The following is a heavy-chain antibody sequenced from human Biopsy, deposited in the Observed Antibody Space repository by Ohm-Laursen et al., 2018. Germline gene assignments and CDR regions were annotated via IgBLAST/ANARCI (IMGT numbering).Heavy chain of an antibody. V-gene: IGHV1-18*01. CDR3: AREGTSGSFFGKKSGYHFDF. CDR2: ISVKTGNT. Sequence: ASVKVSCKASGYTFTNYAINWVRQAPGQGLEWLGWISVKTGNTNYTQKLQGRVTMTTDTSTNTAYMELRSLGSDDTALYYCAREGTSGSFFGKKSGYHFDFWGPGTVVTVSS. D-gene: IGHD3-3*01. CDR1: GYTFTNYA. J-gene: IGHJ4*02.